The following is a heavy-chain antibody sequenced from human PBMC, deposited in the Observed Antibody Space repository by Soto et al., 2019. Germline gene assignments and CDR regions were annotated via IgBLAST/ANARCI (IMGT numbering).Heavy chain of an antibody. V-gene: IGHV1-69*02. CDR3: ARLYYDILTGYYRPFDY. D-gene: IGHD3-9*01. CDR1: GGTFSSYT. CDR2: IIPILGIA. Sequence: KVSCKASGGTFSSYTISWVRQAPGQGLEWMGRIIPILGIANYAQKFQGRVTITADKSTSTAYMELSSLRSEDTAVYYCARLYYDILTGYYRPFDYWGQGTLVTVSS. J-gene: IGHJ4*02.